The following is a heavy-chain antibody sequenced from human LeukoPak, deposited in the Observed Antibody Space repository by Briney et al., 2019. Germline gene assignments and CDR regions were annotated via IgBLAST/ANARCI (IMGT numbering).Heavy chain of an antibody. CDR3: ARDGSYGGGAFDI. CDR1: GFTLSSYW. D-gene: IGHD4-23*01. V-gene: IGHV3-74*01. J-gene: IGHJ3*02. CDR2: INSDGSST. Sequence: GGSLRLSCAASGFTLSSYWMHWVRQAPGKGLVWVSRINSDGSSTSYADSVKGRFTISRDNAKNTLYLQMNSLRAEDTAVYYCARDGSYGGGAFDIWGQGTMVTVSS.